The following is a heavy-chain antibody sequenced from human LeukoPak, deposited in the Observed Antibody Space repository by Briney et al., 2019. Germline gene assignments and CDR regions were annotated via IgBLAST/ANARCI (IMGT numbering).Heavy chain of an antibody. Sequence: SETLSLTCAVYGGSFSTYYWSWIRQSPGKGLEWIAEINHRGDTNYNPSVKSRVTISVDTSKNQFSLKVNSLSAADTAVYYCARGATISETGYFDYWGQGTLVTVSS. CDR1: GGSFSTYY. D-gene: IGHD1-1*01. CDR2: INHRGDT. V-gene: IGHV4-34*01. J-gene: IGHJ4*03. CDR3: ARGATISETGYFDY.